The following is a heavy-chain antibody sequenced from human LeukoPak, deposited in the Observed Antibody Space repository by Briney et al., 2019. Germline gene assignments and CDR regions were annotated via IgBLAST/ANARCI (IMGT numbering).Heavy chain of an antibody. Sequence: GESLKISCKGSGYSFTNYWIGWVRQMPGKGLEWMGIVFPGDSDTRYSPSFQGQVTISADKSINTAYLQWSSLKASDTAMYYCARSQIGVRGVFYYMDVWGKGTTVTISS. V-gene: IGHV5-51*01. CDR2: VFPGDSDT. D-gene: IGHD3-10*01. CDR1: GYSFTNYW. CDR3: ARSQIGVRGVFYYMDV. J-gene: IGHJ6*03.